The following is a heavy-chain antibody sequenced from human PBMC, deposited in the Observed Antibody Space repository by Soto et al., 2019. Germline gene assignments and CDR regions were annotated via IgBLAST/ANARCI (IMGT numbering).Heavy chain of an antibody. V-gene: IGHV1-69*13. CDR1: GDTFSTYT. Sequence: GASVKVSCKASGDTFSTYTITWMRQAPGQGLEWMGGIIPRSATSNYAQKFQGRVTITADESTNTAYMELSSLRSEDTAVYYCARDSSGWLDGWGQGTTVTVSS. CDR2: IIPRSATS. D-gene: IGHD6-19*01. CDR3: ARDSSGWLDG. J-gene: IGHJ6*02.